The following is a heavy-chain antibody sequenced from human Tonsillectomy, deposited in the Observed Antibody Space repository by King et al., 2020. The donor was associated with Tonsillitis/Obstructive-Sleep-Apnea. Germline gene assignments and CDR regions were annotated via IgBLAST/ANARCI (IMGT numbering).Heavy chain of an antibody. CDR2: IIPIFGTA. J-gene: IGHJ4*02. CDR1: GGTFSSYA. D-gene: IGHD1-14*01. CDR3: ACDHRTGVTEPRFDY. V-gene: IGHV1-69*01. Sequence: VQLVESGAEVKKPGSSVKVSCKASGGTFSSYAISWVRQAPGQGLEWMGGIIPIFGTANYAQKFQGRVTTTADESTSTAYMELSSLGSEDTAVYYCACDHRTGVTEPRFDYWGQGTLVTVSS.